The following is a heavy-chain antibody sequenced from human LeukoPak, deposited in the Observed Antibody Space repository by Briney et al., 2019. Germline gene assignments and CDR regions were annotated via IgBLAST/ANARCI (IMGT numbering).Heavy chain of an antibody. CDR2: ISASGGRT. CDR3: ARVGYCSGPTCFPPAATGMFDQ. J-gene: IGHJ4*02. V-gene: IGHV3-23*01. Sequence: PRGSLRLSCAASAFTFTTNAMSWVRQAPGKGLEWVSAISASGGRTYYADSVKGRFTTSRDNSKNTLYLQMNSLRSDDTAVYYCARVGYCSGPTCFPPAATGMFDQWGQGTLVTVSS. D-gene: IGHD2-2*01. CDR1: AFTFTTNA.